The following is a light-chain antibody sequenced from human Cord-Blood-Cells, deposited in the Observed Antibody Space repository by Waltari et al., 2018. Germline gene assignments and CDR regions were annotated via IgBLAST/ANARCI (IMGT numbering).Light chain of an antibody. J-gene: IGLJ2*01. V-gene: IGLV2-14*01. CDR3: SSYTSSSTVV. Sequence: QSALTKPASVSGSPGQSITISCTGTSSDVGGYNYVSWYQQHPGKAPKLMIYDVSNRPAWVSNRFAGSKSGNTASLTISGLQAEDEADYYCSSYTSSSTVVFGGGTKLTVL. CDR1: SSDVGGYNY. CDR2: DVS.